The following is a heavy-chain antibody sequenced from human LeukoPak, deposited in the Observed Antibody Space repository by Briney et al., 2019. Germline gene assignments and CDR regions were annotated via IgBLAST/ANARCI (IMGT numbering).Heavy chain of an antibody. CDR3: ARLLRRGYSLNFDY. CDR1: GGSISSSSYY. V-gene: IGHV4-39*01. CDR2: IYYSGST. J-gene: IGHJ4*02. Sequence: SVTLSLTCTVSGGSISSSSYYWGWIRQPPGKGLEWIGSIYYSGSTYYNPSLKSRVTISVDTSKNQFSLKLSSVTAADTAVYYCARLLRRGYSLNFDYWGQGTLVTVSS. D-gene: IGHD5-12*01.